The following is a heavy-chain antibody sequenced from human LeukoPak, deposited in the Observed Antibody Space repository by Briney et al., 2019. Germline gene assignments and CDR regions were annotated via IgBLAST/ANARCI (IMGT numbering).Heavy chain of an antibody. CDR2: IRTKPYGGTP. CDR3: TRGRIGYCSGTSCYLDS. CDR1: GFTFSNAW. V-gene: IGHV3-49*04. J-gene: IGHJ4*02. Sequence: GGSLRLSCAASGFTFSNAWMTWVRQAPGKGLEWVGFIRTKPYGGTPEYAASVAGRFTISRDDSRGIAYLQMNSLKIEDTAVYFCTRGRIGYCSGTSCYLDSWGQGTLVTVSS. D-gene: IGHD2-2*01.